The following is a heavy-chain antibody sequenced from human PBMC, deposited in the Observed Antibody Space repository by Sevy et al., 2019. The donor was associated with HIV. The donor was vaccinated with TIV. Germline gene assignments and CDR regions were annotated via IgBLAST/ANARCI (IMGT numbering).Heavy chain of an antibody. CDR2: IYFTGST. CDR1: GGSTSLYY. CDR3: ARAPLISLDILGATSVFDS. Sequence: SETLSLTCTVSGGSTSLYYWSWIRQPPGKGLEWIGYIYFTGSTDYNPSFKSRVTISLDTSKNQFSLKLTSVTAADTAVYSCARAPLISLDILGATSVFDSWGQGTPVTVSS. D-gene: IGHD1-26*01. V-gene: IGHV4-59*13. J-gene: IGHJ4*02.